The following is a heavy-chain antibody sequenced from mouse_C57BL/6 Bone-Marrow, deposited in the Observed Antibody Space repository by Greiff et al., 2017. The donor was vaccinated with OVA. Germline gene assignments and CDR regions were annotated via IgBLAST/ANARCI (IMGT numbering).Heavy chain of an antibody. V-gene: IGHV1-59*01. Sequence: QVQLQQPGAELVRPGTSVKLSCKASGYTFTSYWMHWVKQRPGQGLEWIGVIDPSDSYTNYNQKFKGKATLTVDTSSSTAYMQLSSLTSEDSAVYYCARPYGSSPSWYFDVWGTGTTVTVAS. CDR1: GYTFTSYW. J-gene: IGHJ1*03. D-gene: IGHD1-1*01. CDR3: ARPYGSSPSWYFDV. CDR2: IDPSDSYT.